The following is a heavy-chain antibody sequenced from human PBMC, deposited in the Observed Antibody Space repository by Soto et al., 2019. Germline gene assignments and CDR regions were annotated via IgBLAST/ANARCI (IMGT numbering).Heavy chain of an antibody. CDR2: IIPLFGTT. V-gene: IGHV1-69*06. Sequence: QVKLVQSRAEVKKPGSSVRVSCKASEGTFNSYVVSWVRQAPGQGLQWMGGIIPLFGTTNYAHQLEGRVTITADTSTTTAYMELSGLRPGDTAVYYCARGDTIFESSERDYHYGLDVWDQGTTVIVSS. D-gene: IGHD3-3*01. J-gene: IGHJ6*02. CDR1: EGTFNSYV. CDR3: ARGDTIFESSERDYHYGLDV.